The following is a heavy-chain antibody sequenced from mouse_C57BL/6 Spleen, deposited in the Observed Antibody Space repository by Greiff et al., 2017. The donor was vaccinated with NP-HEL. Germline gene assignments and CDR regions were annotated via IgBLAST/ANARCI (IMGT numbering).Heavy chain of an antibody. CDR1: GYTFTEYT. Sequence: QVQLKESGAELVKPGASVKLSCKASGYTFTEYTIHWVKQRSGQGLEWIGWFYPGSGSIKYNEKFKDKATLTADKSSSTVYMELSRLTSEDSAVYFCARHALTTVVANYYAMDYWGQGTSVTVSS. CDR2: FYPGSGSI. V-gene: IGHV1-62-2*01. J-gene: IGHJ4*01. D-gene: IGHD1-1*01. CDR3: ARHALTTVVANYYAMDY.